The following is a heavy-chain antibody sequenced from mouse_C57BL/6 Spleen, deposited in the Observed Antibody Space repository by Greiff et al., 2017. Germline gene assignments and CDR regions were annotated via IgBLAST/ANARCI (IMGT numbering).Heavy chain of an antibody. J-gene: IGHJ2*01. CDR2: IYPGDGDT. V-gene: IGHV1-80*01. Sequence: QVQLQQSGAELVKPGASVKISCKASGYAFSSYWMNWVKQRPGKGLEWIGQIYPGDGDTNYNGKFKGKATLTADKSSSTAYMQLSSLTSEDSAVYFCARGGITTVEGLGFDYWGQGTTLTVSS. CDR1: GYAFSSYW. CDR3: ARGGITTVEGLGFDY. D-gene: IGHD1-1*01.